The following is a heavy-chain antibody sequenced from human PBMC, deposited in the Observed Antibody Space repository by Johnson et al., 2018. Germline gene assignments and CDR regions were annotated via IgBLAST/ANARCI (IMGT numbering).Heavy chain of an antibody. D-gene: IGHD2-2*01. Sequence: EVQLVESGGGLVQPGGSLRLSCEASGFTFSNYAMTWVRQAPGEGLDWVSAIGGSGSNTFYADSVKGRFTISRDNSKNTLYLQMNRLRADDTAVYYGAKRMSPTTLRWEAFDIWGQGTMVTVSS. CDR1: GFTFSNYA. V-gene: IGHV3-23*04. J-gene: IGHJ3*02. CDR2: IGGSGSNT. CDR3: AKRMSPTTLRWEAFDI.